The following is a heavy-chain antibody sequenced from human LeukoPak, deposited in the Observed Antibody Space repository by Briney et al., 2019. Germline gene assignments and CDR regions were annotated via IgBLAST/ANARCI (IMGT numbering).Heavy chain of an antibody. J-gene: IGHJ4*02. D-gene: IGHD4/OR15-4a*01. CDR3: ARDHSGTNYVMD. V-gene: IGHV4-61*08. CDR2: IYHTGSN. CDR1: GGSVSSADYY. Sequence: SETLSLTCTVSGGSVSSADYYWSWIRHPPGKTLEWIGYIYHTGSNNYKYSLKSRVTISLDTSKNRFSLRLTSMTAADTAVYYCARDHSGTNYVMDWGQGTLVTVSS.